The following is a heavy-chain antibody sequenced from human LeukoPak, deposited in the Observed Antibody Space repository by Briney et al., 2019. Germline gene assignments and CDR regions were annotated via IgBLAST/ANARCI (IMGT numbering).Heavy chain of an antibody. CDR1: GFTFSSYA. Sequence: PGGSLSLSCAASGFTFSSYAMSWVRQAPGKGGEWVSAISRSGGSTYYADSVKGRFTISRDNAKNTPDPQMNSLRAEDTAVYYCAKDNDPASIETPFDDWGQGSLVTVSS. V-gene: IGHV3-23*01. CDR3: AKDNDPASIETPFDD. J-gene: IGHJ4*01. CDR2: ISRSGGST. D-gene: IGHD2-2*02.